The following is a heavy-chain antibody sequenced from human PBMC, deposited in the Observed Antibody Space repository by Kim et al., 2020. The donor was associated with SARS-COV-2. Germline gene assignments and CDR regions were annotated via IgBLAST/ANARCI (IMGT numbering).Heavy chain of an antibody. J-gene: IGHJ5*02. CDR1: GYTFTSYY. V-gene: IGHV1-46*01. D-gene: IGHD2-15*01. Sequence: ASVKVSCKASGYTFTSYYMHWVRQAPGQGLEWMGIINPSGGSTSYAQKFQGRVTMTRDTSTSTVYMELSSLRSEDTAVYYCARSRVVVAATHGNWFDPWGQGTLVTVSS. CDR2: INPSGGST. CDR3: ARSRVVVAATHGNWFDP.